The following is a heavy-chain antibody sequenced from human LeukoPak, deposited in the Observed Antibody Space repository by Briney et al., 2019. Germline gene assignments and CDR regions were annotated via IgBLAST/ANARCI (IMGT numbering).Heavy chain of an antibody. CDR3: ARADYGGNSYYYYYGMDV. D-gene: IGHD4-23*01. CDR1: GFTFSSYS. CDR2: ISSSSSYI. J-gene: IGHJ6*02. Sequence: GSLRLSCAASGFTFSSYSMNWVRQAPGKGLEWVSSISSSSSYIYYADSVKGRFTISRDNAKNSLYLQMNSLRAEDTAVYYCARADYGGNSYYYYYGMDVWGQGTTVTVSS. V-gene: IGHV3-21*01.